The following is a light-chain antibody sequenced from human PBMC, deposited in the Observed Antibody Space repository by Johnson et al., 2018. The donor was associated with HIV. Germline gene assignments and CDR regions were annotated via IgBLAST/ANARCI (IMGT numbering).Light chain of an antibody. V-gene: IGLV1-51*02. CDR3: GTWDTSLTTDGV. J-gene: IGLJ1*01. Sequence: QSVLTQPPSVSAAPGQKVTISCSGSSSTIGNNYVSWYQVLPGTAPKLLIYKNNNRPSGIPDRFSGSKSGTSATLAITGLQTGDEADYYCGTWDTSLTTDGVFGTGTKVTVL. CDR1: SSTIGNNY. CDR2: KNN.